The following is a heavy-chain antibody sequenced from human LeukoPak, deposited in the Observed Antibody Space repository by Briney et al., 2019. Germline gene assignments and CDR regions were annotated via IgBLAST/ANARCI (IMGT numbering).Heavy chain of an antibody. CDR3: ARETDSTLFDY. J-gene: IGHJ4*02. CDR1: GFTFSSYE. Sequence: PGGSLRLSCAASGFTFSSYEMNWVRQAPGKGLEWVSYISSSGSTIYYADSVKGRFTMYRDNAKNSLYLQMNSLRAEDTAVYYCARETDSTLFDYWGQGTLVTVSS. V-gene: IGHV3-48*03. CDR2: ISSSGSTI. D-gene: IGHD2-2*01.